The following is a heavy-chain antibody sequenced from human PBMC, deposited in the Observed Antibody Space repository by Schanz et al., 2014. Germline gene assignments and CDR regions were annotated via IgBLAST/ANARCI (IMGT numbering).Heavy chain of an antibody. Sequence: QVQLVESGGGLVKPGGSLRLSCAASGVSIGGYYWSWIRQPPGKGLEWIGYIFFSGSTTYNPSFNSRVTISVDMSKNQFALNLSSVPAADTAAYYCARLGVGDKAYYYYGTDVWGQGTTVLVSS. CDR2: IFFSGST. CDR1: GVSIGGYY. D-gene: IGHD1-26*01. V-gene: IGHV4-59*08. J-gene: IGHJ6*02. CDR3: ARLGVGDKAYYYYGTDV.